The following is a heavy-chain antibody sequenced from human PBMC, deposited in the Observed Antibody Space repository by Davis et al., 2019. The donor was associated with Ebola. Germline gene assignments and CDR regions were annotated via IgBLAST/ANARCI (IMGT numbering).Heavy chain of an antibody. J-gene: IGHJ4*02. CDR1: GYTFTSYD. D-gene: IGHD1-26*01. CDR3: ARDSRWELPHIDY. CDR2: MNPNSGNT. Sequence: ASVKVSCKASGYTFTSYDINWVRQATGQGLEWMGWMNPNSGNTGYAQKFQGRVTMTRNTSISTAYMELSSLRSDDTAVYYCARDSRWELPHIDYWGQGTLVTVSS. V-gene: IGHV1-8*01.